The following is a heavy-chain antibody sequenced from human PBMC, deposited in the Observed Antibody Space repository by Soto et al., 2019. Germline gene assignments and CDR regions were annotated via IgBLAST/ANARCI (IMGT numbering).Heavy chain of an antibody. CDR1: GYTFSSYT. CDR2: ISPDDGNT. Sequence: ASVKVSCKTSGYTFSSYTIAWVRQAPGQGLEWLGWISPDDGNTEYEQKFQGRVTMTAEKLTNNAYMELRSLKYADTAVYYCARVEAPFGESLHWGQGTPVTVSS. V-gene: IGHV1-18*01. CDR3: ARVEAPFGESLH. D-gene: IGHD3-10*01. J-gene: IGHJ4*02.